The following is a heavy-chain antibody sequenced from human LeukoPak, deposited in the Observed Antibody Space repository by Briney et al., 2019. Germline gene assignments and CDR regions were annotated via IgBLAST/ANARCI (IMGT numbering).Heavy chain of an antibody. Sequence: PSETLSLTCTVSGGSISSGGYYWSWIRQHPGKGLEWIGYIYYSGSTYYNPSLKSRVTISVDTSKNQFSLKLSSVTAADTAVYYCARGGSYTPLGAFDIWGQGTMVTVSS. CDR1: GGSISSGGYY. CDR3: ARGGSYTPLGAFDI. V-gene: IGHV4-31*03. D-gene: IGHD1-26*01. CDR2: IYYSGST. J-gene: IGHJ3*02.